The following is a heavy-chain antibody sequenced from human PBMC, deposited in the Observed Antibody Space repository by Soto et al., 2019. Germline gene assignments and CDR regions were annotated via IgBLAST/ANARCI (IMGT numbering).Heavy chain of an antibody. CDR1: GFTFSSYD. J-gene: IGHJ6*02. CDR3: AAERYSNYLSGMDV. CDR2: ISGGGGTT. V-gene: IGHV3-23*01. D-gene: IGHD4-4*01. Sequence: SLRLSCAASGFTFSSYDMNWVRQAPGKGLEWVSGISGGGGTTHYADSVKGRFTISRDNSKNTLYLQVNSLRAEDTAVYYCAAERYSNYLSGMDVWGQGTTVTVSS.